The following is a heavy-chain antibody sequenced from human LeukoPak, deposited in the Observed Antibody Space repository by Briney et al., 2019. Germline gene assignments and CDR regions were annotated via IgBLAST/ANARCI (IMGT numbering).Heavy chain of an antibody. J-gene: IGHJ6*02. CDR3: TTRGITIRANYYYYGMDV. V-gene: IGHV3-15*01. Sequence: GGSLRLSCAASGFTFSNAWMSWVRQAPGKGLEWVGRIKSKTDGGTTDYAAPVKGRFTISRDDSKNTLYLQMNSLKTEDTAVYYCTTRGITIRANYYYYGMDVWGQGTTVTVSS. CDR1: GFTFSNAW. D-gene: IGHD3-10*01. CDR2: IKSKTDGGTT.